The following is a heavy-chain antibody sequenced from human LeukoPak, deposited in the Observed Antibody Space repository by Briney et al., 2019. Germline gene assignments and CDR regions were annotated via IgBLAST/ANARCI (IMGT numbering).Heavy chain of an antibody. CDR2: IYYSGST. V-gene: IGHV4-31*03. CDR3: ASADCSGGTCYSVYLN. D-gene: IGHD2-15*01. Sequence: SETLSLTCTVSGDSFSSGFHYWSRIRQRPGKGLEWIGYIYYSGSTYYNPSFKSRVTMSVDTSKNQFSLKLNSVTAADTALYYCASADCSGGTCYSVYLNWGQGALVIVSS. CDR1: GDSFSSGFHY. J-gene: IGHJ4*02.